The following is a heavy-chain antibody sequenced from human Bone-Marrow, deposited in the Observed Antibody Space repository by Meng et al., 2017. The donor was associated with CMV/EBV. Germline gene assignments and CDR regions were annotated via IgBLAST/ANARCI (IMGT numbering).Heavy chain of an antibody. D-gene: IGHD3-10*01. J-gene: IGHJ4*02. CDR1: GGTFSSYT. CDR3: ARVSRGRGDY. CDR2: IIPILGIA. Sequence: SVKVSCKASGGTFSSYTISWVRQAPGQGLEWMGRIIPILGIANYAQKFQGRATITADKSTSTAYMELSSLRSEDTAVDYCARVSRGRGDYWGQGTLVSVSS. V-gene: IGHV1-69*02.